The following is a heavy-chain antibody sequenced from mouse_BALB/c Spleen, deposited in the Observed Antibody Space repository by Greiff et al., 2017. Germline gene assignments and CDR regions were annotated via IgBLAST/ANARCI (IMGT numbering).Heavy chain of an antibody. CDR1: GFSLTSYG. J-gene: IGHJ2*01. CDR2: IWAGGST. D-gene: IGHD2-2*01. Sequence: VHLVESGPGLVAPSQSLSITCTVSGFSLTSYGVHWVRQPPGKGLEWLGVIWAGGSTNYNSALMSRLSISKDNSKSQIFLKMNSLQTDDTAMYYCARDHGYDVGHYFDYWGQGTTLTVSS. V-gene: IGHV2-9*02. CDR3: ARDHGYDVGHYFDY.